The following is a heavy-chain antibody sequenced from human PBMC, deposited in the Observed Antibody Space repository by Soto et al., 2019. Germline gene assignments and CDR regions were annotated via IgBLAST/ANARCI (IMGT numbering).Heavy chain of an antibody. V-gene: IGHV4-59*01. CDR2: IYYSGST. Sequence: SETLSLTCTVSGGSISSYYWSWIRQPPGKGLEWIGYIYYSGSTNYNPSLKSRVTISVDTSKNQFSLKLSSVTAADTAVYYCARGGGYSYGYKHGFDYWGQGTLVTVSS. CDR1: GGSISSYY. J-gene: IGHJ4*02. D-gene: IGHD5-18*01. CDR3: ARGGGYSYGYKHGFDY.